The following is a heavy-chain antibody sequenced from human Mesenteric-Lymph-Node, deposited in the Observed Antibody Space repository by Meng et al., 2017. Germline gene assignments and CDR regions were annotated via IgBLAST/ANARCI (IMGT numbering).Heavy chain of an antibody. J-gene: IGHJ5*02. CDR1: GYTLTSFA. Sequence: QVQRGQSGSELKKPGASVKVSCKASGYTLTSFAINWVRQAPGQGLEWVGRINTNTGNPAYAQGFTGRFVFSLDTSVSTAYLQISSLKAEDTAVYYCARESPFDPWGQGTLVTSPQ. CDR3: ARESPFDP. CDR2: INTNTGNP. V-gene: IGHV7-4-1*02.